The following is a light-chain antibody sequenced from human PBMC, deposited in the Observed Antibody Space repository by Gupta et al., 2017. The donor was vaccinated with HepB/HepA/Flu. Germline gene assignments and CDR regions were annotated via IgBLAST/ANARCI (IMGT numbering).Light chain of an antibody. CDR1: NIGRKS. J-gene: IGLJ1*01. CDR3: SVSHNVSVSCDSV. Sequence: SYVLTHPPSASVAPGQTARIHCGGNNIGRKSVHWYQQQPGQAPAMVVDDESDRPSEIPARFSCDKYGNTSLLMSSTGEQGDEADDYYSVSHNVSVSCDSVFGDGTKFTVL. CDR2: DES. V-gene: IGLV3-21*02.